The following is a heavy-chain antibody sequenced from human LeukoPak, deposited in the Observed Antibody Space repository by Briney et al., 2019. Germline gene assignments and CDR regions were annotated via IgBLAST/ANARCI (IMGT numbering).Heavy chain of an antibody. Sequence: ASVKDSCKTSGFTFTGYYMHWVRQAPGQGLEWMGWINLNSGGTNYAQNFQGRVTMTRDTSITTAYMELSRLTSDDTAVYYCARDRVTTNTPYFDSWGQGTLVTVSS. J-gene: IGHJ4*02. CDR3: ARDRVTTNTPYFDS. D-gene: IGHD4-17*01. CDR1: GFTFTGYY. CDR2: INLNSGGT. V-gene: IGHV1-2*02.